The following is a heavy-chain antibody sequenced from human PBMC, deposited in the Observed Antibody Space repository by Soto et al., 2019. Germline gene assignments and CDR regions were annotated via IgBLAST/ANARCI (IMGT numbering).Heavy chain of an antibody. CDR1: GFTFSSYA. CDR2: ISYDGSNK. V-gene: IGHV3-30-3*01. D-gene: IGHD5-12*01. J-gene: IGHJ3*02. Sequence: GGSLRLSCAASGFTFSSYAMHWVRQAPGKGLEWVAVISYDGSNKYYADSVKGRFTISRDNAKNSLYLQMNSLRDEDTAVYYCARAVDGYGAFDIWGQGTMVTVSS. CDR3: ARAVDGYGAFDI.